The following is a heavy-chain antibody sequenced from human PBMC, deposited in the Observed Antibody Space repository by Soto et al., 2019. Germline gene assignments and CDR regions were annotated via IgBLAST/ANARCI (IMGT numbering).Heavy chain of an antibody. Sequence: ASVKVSCKASGYTFTSYGISWVRQAPGQGLEWMGWISAYNGNTNYAQKLQGRVTMTTDTSTSTAYMELRSLRSDDTAVYYCARVAFLGYCTNGVCYNWFDPWGQGTLVTVSS. D-gene: IGHD2-8*01. CDR1: GYTFTSYG. CDR2: ISAYNGNT. J-gene: IGHJ5*02. CDR3: ARVAFLGYCTNGVCYNWFDP. V-gene: IGHV1-18*01.